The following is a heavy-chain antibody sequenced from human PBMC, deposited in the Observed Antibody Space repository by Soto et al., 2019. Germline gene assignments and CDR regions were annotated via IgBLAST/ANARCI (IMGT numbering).Heavy chain of an antibody. CDR3: AKAYSSSWSPDGDYFDY. Sequence: EVQLVQSGAEVKKPGESLKISCKGSGYSFTSYWIGWVRQMPGKGLEWMGIIYPGDSDTRYSPSFQGQVTISADKSISTAYLQWSSLKASDTAMYYCAKAYSSSWSPDGDYFDYWGQGTLVTVSS. V-gene: IGHV5-51*03. J-gene: IGHJ4*02. CDR1: GYSFTSYW. D-gene: IGHD6-13*01. CDR2: IYPGDSDT.